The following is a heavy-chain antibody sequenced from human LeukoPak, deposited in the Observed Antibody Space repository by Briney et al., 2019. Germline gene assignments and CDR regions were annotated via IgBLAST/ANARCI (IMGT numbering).Heavy chain of an antibody. Sequence: GGSLRLSCEASGFTFSAYTMNWVRQAPGKGLECVSFISSDWTYIKYADSVKGRFSISKDQAKNSEFLEMRSVRVDDTAVYFCARDYYDSSASATFDSWGQGNLVTDSS. D-gene: IGHD3-22*01. CDR3: ARDYYDSSASATFDS. CDR1: GFTFSAYT. V-gene: IGHV3-21*01. CDR2: ISSDWTYI. J-gene: IGHJ4*02.